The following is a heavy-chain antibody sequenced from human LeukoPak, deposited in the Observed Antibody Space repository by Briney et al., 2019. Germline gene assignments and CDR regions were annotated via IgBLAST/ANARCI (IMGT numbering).Heavy chain of an antibody. Sequence: PGRSLRLSCAASGFTFSSYAMHWVRQAPGKGLEWVAVISYDGSNKYYADSVKGRFTISRDNSKNTLYLQMNSLRAEDTAVYYCARDGKGGFDCWGQGTLVTVSS. CDR1: GFTFSSYA. V-gene: IGHV3-30*01. J-gene: IGHJ4*02. CDR3: ARDGKGGFDC. CDR2: ISYDGSNK. D-gene: IGHD2-15*01.